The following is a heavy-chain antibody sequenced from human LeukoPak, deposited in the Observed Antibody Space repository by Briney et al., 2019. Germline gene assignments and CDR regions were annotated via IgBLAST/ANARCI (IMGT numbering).Heavy chain of an antibody. J-gene: IGHJ2*01. V-gene: IGHV3-23*01. D-gene: IGHD1-14*01. Sequence: GGSLRLSCTASGFTFSNYAMSWVRQAPVKGLKWVSSISDSGDTPYYADSVKGLFTISRDNSKNTLYLQMSSLRAEDTAVYYCVQLLDDNPIRWYFGLWGRGTLVTVSS. CDR1: GFTFSNYA. CDR3: VQLLDDNPIRWYFGL. CDR2: ISDSGDTP.